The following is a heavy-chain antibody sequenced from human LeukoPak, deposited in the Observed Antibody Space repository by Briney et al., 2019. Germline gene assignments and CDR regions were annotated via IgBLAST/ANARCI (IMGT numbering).Heavy chain of an antibody. CDR3: ARDGYYYGSGSYYKGGWYYYYYMDV. J-gene: IGHJ6*03. V-gene: IGHV4-38-2*02. Sequence: SETLSLTCTVSGYSISSGYYWGWIRQPPGKGLEWIGSIYHSGRTYYSPSLKSRVTISVDTSKNQFSLKLSSVTAADTAVYYCARDGYYYGSGSYYKGGWYYYYYMDVWGKGTTVTISS. CDR2: IYHSGRT. D-gene: IGHD3-10*01. CDR1: GYSISSGYY.